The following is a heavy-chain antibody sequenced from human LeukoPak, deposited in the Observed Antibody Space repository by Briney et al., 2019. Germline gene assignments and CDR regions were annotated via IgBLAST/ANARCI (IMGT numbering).Heavy chain of an antibody. CDR2: IKQDGSER. D-gene: IGHD2-8*02. CDR3: ARDGGHSTDFDY. Sequence: PGGSLRLFCATSGFTFSRHWMSWVRQAPGKGPEWVVNIKQDGSERYYVHSVKGRFTISRDNAKNSLYLQMNSLRAEDTAVYYCARDGGHSTDFDYWGQGILVTVSS. V-gene: IGHV3-7*01. J-gene: IGHJ4*02. CDR1: GFTFSRHW.